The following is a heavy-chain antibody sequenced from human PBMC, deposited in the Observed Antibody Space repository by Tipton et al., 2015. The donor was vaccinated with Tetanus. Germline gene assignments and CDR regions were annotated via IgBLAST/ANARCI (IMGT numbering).Heavy chain of an antibody. CDR1: GGSVSNGSYY. CDR3: ARDQGGGRVVRLNWFDP. CDR2: IYYSGDT. J-gene: IGHJ5*02. D-gene: IGHD6-6*01. V-gene: IGHV4-31*02. Sequence: LSCTVSGGSVSNGSYYWNWIRQFPGRGLEWIGYIYYSGDTFYNPSLKGRVAMSVDTSKNQFSLNLSSVTAADTAIYYCARDQGGGRVVRLNWFDPWGQGTLVTVSS.